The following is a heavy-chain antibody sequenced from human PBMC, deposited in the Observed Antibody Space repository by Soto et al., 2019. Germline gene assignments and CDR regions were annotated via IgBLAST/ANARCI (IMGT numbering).Heavy chain of an antibody. CDR2: SIPIFGTA. CDR3: ARLILAAAGTSPIDH. V-gene: IGHV1-69*01. Sequence: QVQLVQSGAEVKKPGSSVKVSCKASGGTFSSYAISWVRKAPGQGLEWMGGSIPIFGTANYAQKFQGRVTITADESTSTAYMELRSRRSEHREVYYCARLILAAAGTSPIDHCGQGTLVTVSS. CDR1: GGTFSSYA. D-gene: IGHD6-13*01. J-gene: IGHJ4*02.